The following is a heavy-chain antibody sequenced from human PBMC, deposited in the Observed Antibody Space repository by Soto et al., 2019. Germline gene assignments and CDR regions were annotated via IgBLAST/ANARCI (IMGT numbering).Heavy chain of an antibody. CDR3: ARHGGQYSSSSYAFDI. CDR2: IYYSGST. V-gene: IGHV4-39*01. D-gene: IGHD6-6*01. Sequence: SETLSLTCTVSGGSISSSSYYWGWIRQPPGKGLEWIGSIYYSGSTYYNPSLKSRVTISVDTSKNQFSLKLSSVTAADTAVYYCARHGGQYSSSSYAFDIWGQGTMVTVSS. CDR1: GGSISSSSYY. J-gene: IGHJ3*02.